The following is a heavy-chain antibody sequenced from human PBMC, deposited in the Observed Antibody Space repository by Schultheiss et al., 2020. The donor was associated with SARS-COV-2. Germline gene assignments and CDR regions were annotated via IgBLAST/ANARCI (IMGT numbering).Heavy chain of an antibody. D-gene: IGHD2-2*01. V-gene: IGHV1-46*01. CDR2: INPSAAST. CDR1: GYTFTSYG. Sequence: ASVKVSCKASGYTFTSYGISWVRQAPGQGLEWMGIINPSAASTTYAQKFQGRVTMTRDTSTSTVYMELSSLRSEDTAVYYCSRGHFVVPAARGSFDYWGQGTLVTVSS. J-gene: IGHJ4*02. CDR3: SRGHFVVPAARGSFDY.